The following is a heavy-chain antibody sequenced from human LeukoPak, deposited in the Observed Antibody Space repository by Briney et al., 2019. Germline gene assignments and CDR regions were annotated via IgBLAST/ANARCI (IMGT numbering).Heavy chain of an antibody. Sequence: GGSLRLSCAASGFTFSRYWMHWVRQAPGKGVEWVSFMSSSSIIYYADSVKGRFTISRDNAKNSLYLQMNSLRAEDTAVYYCAREFYGLGSFVDYWGQGTLVTVSA. J-gene: IGHJ4*02. D-gene: IGHD3-10*01. V-gene: IGHV3-69-1*01. CDR3: AREFYGLGSFVDY. CDR1: GFTFSRYW. CDR2: MSSSSII.